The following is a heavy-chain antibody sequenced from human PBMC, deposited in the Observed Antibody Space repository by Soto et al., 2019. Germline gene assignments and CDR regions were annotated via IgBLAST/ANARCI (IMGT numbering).Heavy chain of an antibody. CDR3: ARDGWELRWADY. D-gene: IGHD1-26*01. CDR2: IKQDGSEK. J-gene: IGHJ4*02. CDR1: GFTFSSYW. V-gene: IGHV3-7*05. Sequence: EVQLVESGGGLVQPGGSLRLSCAASGFTFSSYWMSWVRQAPGKGLEWVANIKQDGSEKYYVDSVKGRFTISRDNAKNALYLQMNSLSAEDTAVHYCARDGWELRWADYWGQGTLVTVSA.